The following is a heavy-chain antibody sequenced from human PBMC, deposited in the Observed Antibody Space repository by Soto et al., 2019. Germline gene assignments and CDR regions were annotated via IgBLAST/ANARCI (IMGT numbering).Heavy chain of an antibody. D-gene: IGHD2-15*01. Sequence: QITLKESGPTVVKPTQTLTLTCTFSGLSLRSSGVGVGWIRQRPGKDLEWLALNYWDDDKRYSPSLKSRLTIPKDTSKNQVVLTMTNMDPVDTATYYCAHATEGGSFAFNMWDQGAMVTVSS. CDR3: AHATEGGSFAFNM. CDR1: GLSLRSSGVG. V-gene: IGHV2-5*02. J-gene: IGHJ3*02. CDR2: NYWDDDK.